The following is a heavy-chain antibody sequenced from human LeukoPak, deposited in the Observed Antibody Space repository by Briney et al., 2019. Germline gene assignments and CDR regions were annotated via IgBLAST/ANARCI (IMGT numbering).Heavy chain of an antibody. CDR1: GFTFDDYA. V-gene: IGHV3-9*01. CDR2: ISWNSGSI. CDR3: AKGPRSYYGSSGYFDY. D-gene: IGHD3-22*01. Sequence: PGGSLRLSCAASGFTFDDYAMHWVRQAPGKGLEWVSGISWNSGSIGYADSVKGRFTISRDNAKNSLYLQMNSLRAEDTALYYCAKGPRSYYGSSGYFDYWGQGTLITVSS. J-gene: IGHJ4*02.